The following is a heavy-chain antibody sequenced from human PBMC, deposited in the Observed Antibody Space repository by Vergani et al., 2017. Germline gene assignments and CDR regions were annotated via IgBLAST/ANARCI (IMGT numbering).Heavy chain of an antibody. CDR1: EYSFGNYW. V-gene: IGHV5-51*01. CDR3: ARHTTYTDS. Sequence: EVELVQSGPEMRKPGASLKISCKGSEYSFGNYWMGWVRQMPGKGLEWMGIIYPADSDTRYSPSFQGQVTISADKSISTAFLQWDSLKASDTALYYCARHTTYTDSWGQGTLVTVSS. J-gene: IGHJ4*02. CDR2: IYPADSDT. D-gene: IGHD1-1*01.